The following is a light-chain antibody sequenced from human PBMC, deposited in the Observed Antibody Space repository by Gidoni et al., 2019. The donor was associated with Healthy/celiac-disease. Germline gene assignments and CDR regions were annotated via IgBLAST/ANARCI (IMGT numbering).Light chain of an antibody. V-gene: IGKV1-5*03. CDR2: KAS. CDR3: QQSNSYPAT. CDR1: QSISSW. Sequence: IHMTQSPSTLSASVGDRVTITCRASQSISSWLAWYQQKPGKAPKLLIYKASSLQSGVPSRFSGSGSGTEFTLTISSLQPDDFATYYCQQSNSYPATFGQGTKVEIK. J-gene: IGKJ1*01.